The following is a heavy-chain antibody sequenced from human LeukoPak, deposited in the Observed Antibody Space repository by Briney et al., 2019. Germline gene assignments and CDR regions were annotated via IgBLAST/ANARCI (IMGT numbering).Heavy chain of an antibody. CDR3: AKARIIGVGWAQFDS. J-gene: IGHJ4*02. V-gene: IGHV3-23*01. CDR1: GFTFSQFG. CDR2: FDGNAHGT. Sequence: GGSLRLSCATSGFTFSQFGMAWVRQPPGKGLEWVASFDGNAHGTYFADSVKGRCTISSDNSKNTVYLQMNSLRADDTAIYYCAKARIIGVGWAQFDSWGQGSLVTVSS. D-gene: IGHD2-21*01.